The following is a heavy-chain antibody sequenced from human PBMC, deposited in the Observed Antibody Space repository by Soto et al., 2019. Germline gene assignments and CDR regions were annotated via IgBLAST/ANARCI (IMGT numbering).Heavy chain of an antibody. CDR3: ARRKVYSSGCLDY. CDR2: IIPIFGTA. J-gene: IGHJ4*02. Sequence: SVKVSCKASGGTFSSYAISWVRQAPGQGLEWMGGIIPIFGTANYAQKFQGRVTITADESTSTAYMELSSLRSEDTAVYYCARRKVYSSGCLDYWGQGTLVTVSS. D-gene: IGHD6-19*01. V-gene: IGHV1-69*13. CDR1: GGTFSSYA.